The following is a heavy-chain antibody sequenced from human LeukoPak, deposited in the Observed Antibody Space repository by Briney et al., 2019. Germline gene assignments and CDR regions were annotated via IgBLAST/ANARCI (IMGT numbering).Heavy chain of an antibody. J-gene: IGHJ4*02. V-gene: IGHV3-23*01. Sequence: GGSLRLSCPASGFTFSSYWMHWVRQAPGKGLEWVSAISGSGGSTYYADSAKGRFTISRDNSKNTLYLQMNSLRAEDTAVYYCAKDRGSPGYSSSWYYFDYWGQGTLVTVSS. D-gene: IGHD6-13*01. CDR3: AKDRGSPGYSSSWYYFDY. CDR2: ISGSGGST. CDR1: GFTFSSYW.